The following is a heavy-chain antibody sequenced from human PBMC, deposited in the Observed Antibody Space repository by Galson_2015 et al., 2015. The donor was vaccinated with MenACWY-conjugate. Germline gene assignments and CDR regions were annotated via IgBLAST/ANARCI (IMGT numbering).Heavy chain of an antibody. V-gene: IGHV3-23*01. CDR3: ARGGSASNVYYLVDV. J-gene: IGHJ6*03. CDR2: IRTITGST. Sequence: SLRLSCAASGFTFSNSAMNWVRQAPGKGLEWVSGIRTITGSTYYADSVKGRFTISGDQSKNTLNLQMNSLRADDTAVYFCARGGSASNVYYLVDVWGKGTTVTVSS. CDR1: GFTFSNSA. D-gene: IGHD3-16*01.